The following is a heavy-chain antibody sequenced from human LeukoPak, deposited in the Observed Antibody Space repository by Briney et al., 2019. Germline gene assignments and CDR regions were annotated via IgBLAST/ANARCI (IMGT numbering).Heavy chain of an antibody. D-gene: IGHD6-13*01. Sequence: SVKVSCKASGGTFSSYAISWVRQAPGHGLEWMGGIIPIFGTATYAQKFQGRVTITTDESTSTAYMELSSLRSEDTAVYYCARGLYSSSWYRFDYWGQGTLVTVSS. J-gene: IGHJ4*02. V-gene: IGHV1-69*05. CDR1: GGTFSSYA. CDR3: ARGLYSSSWYRFDY. CDR2: IIPIFGTA.